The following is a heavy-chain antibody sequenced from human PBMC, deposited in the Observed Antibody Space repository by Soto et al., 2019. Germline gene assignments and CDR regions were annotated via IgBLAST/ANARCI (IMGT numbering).Heavy chain of an antibody. J-gene: IGHJ5*02. Sequence: ASVKVSCKASGYTFTAFYMNWVRQAPGQGLEWMGWVNPNTGVTKYAQKFQGRVTMTRDTSINTAYMELSGLTSDDTAVYYCTTLRLDPWGQGTLVTVS. V-gene: IGHV1-2*02. CDR2: VNPNTGVT. CDR3: TTLRLDP. D-gene: IGHD3-9*01. CDR1: GYTFTAFY.